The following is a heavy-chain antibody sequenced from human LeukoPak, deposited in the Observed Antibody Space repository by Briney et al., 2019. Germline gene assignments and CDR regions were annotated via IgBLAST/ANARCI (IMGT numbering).Heavy chain of an antibody. CDR1: GGSISNYY. Sequence: SETLSLTCTVSGGSISNYYWSWVRQPAGKGLEWIGRIYTSGSTNYNPSLKSRVTMSVDTSKNQFSLKLSSVTAADTAVYYCARAPIIVVPGNYYYYYYMDVWGKGTTVTVSS. CDR2: IYTSGST. D-gene: IGHD2-2*01. V-gene: IGHV4-4*07. J-gene: IGHJ6*03. CDR3: ARAPIIVVPGNYYYYYYMDV.